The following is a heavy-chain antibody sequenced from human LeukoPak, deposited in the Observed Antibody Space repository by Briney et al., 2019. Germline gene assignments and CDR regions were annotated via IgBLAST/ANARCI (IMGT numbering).Heavy chain of an antibody. Sequence: SETLSLTCAVSGGSISSGGYSWSWIRQPPGKGLEWIGYIYHSGSTYYNPSLKSRVTISVDRSKNQFSLKLSSVTAADTAVYCCARSKARISSYYYYGMDVWGQGTTVTVSS. J-gene: IGHJ6*02. CDR3: ARSKARISSYYYYGMDV. D-gene: IGHD5-12*01. CDR2: IYHSGST. CDR1: GGSISSGGYS. V-gene: IGHV4-30-2*01.